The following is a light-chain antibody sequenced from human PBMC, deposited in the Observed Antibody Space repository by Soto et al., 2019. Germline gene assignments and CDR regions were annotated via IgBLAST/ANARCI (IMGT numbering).Light chain of an antibody. CDR2: GAS. CDR3: QQYGSSRT. Sequence: EIVLTQSPGTLSLSPGERATLSCRASQSVSSSYLAWYQQKPGLAPRLLIYGASRRATGIPDRFSGSGSGTDFTLTISRLEPEDFAVYYCQQYGSSRTFGQGTKVEIK. CDR1: QSVSSSY. J-gene: IGKJ1*01. V-gene: IGKV3-20*01.